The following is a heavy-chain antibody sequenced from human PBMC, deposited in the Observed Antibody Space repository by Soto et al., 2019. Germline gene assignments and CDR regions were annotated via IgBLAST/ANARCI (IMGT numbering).Heavy chain of an antibody. D-gene: IGHD2-2*01. V-gene: IGHV1-69*02. CDR3: ARGGPVVPAANAWFDP. Sequence: QVQLVQSGAEVKKPGSSVKVSCKASGGTFSSYTISWVRQAPGQGLEWMGRIIPILGIANYAQKFQGRVTITADKSTSTAYMELSSLRSEDTAVYYCARGGPVVPAANAWFDPWGQGTLVTVSS. CDR1: GGTFSSYT. J-gene: IGHJ5*02. CDR2: IIPILGIA.